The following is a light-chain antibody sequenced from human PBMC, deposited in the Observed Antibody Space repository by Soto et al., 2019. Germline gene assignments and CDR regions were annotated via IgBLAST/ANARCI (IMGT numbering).Light chain of an antibody. CDR1: QSVLYSSNNKNY. J-gene: IGKJ1*01. CDR2: WAS. CDR3: QQYYSTPQT. Sequence: DIVMTQSPDSLAVSLGERATINCKSSQSVLYSSNNKNYLAWYQQKPGQPPKLLIYWASTRESGVPDRFSGSGSGTDFTLTISSLKAEDVAVYYWQQYYSTPQTFGQGTKVEIK. V-gene: IGKV4-1*01.